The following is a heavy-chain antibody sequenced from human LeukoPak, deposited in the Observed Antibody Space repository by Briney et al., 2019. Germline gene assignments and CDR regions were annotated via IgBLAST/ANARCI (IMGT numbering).Heavy chain of an antibody. CDR2: ISSSSSYI. CDR1: GLTFSSYS. V-gene: IGHV3-21*01. J-gene: IGHJ3*01. CDR3: ARDPEVVPAAPHC. Sequence: PGGSLRLSCAASGLTFSSYSMNWVRQAPGKGLEWVSSISSSSSYIYYADSVKGRFTISRDNAKNSLYLQMNSLRAEDTAVYYCARDPEVVPAAPHCRGQGTMVTVSS. D-gene: IGHD2-2*01.